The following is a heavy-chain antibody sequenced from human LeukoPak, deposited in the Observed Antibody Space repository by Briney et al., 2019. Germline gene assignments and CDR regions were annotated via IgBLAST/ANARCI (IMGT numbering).Heavy chain of an antibody. CDR1: GFTFDDYA. CDR3: AREGGGFNGALFDY. CDR2: ITWNSGDI. J-gene: IGHJ4*02. D-gene: IGHD3-16*01. Sequence: GGSLRLSCAASGFTFDDYAMFWVRQVPGKGLEWVSGITWNSGDIDYADSVRGRFTISRDNAKNSLYLQMNSLRPEDTALYYCAREGGGFNGALFDYWGQGALVTVSS. V-gene: IGHV3-9*01.